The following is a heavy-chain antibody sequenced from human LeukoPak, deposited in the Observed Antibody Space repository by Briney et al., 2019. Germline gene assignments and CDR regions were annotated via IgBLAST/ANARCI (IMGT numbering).Heavy chain of an antibody. Sequence: PSETLPLTCTVSGGSISSSSYYWGWIRQPPGKGLEWIGSIYYSGSTYYNPSLKSRVTISVDTSKNQFSLKLSSVTAADTAVYYCARLGAGTLLDYWGQGTLVTVSS. D-gene: IGHD6-19*01. CDR1: GGSISSSSYY. V-gene: IGHV4-39*01. CDR3: ARLGAGTLLDY. CDR2: IYYSGST. J-gene: IGHJ4*02.